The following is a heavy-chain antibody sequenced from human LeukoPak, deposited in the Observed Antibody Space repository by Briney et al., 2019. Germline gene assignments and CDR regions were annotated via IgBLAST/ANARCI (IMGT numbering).Heavy chain of an antibody. Sequence: GSLRLSCAASGFTFSSYAMSWVRQAPGKGLEWVSAISGSGGSTYYADSVKGRFTISRDNSKNTLYLQMNSLRAEDTAGYYCAKDGPAGNYDILTGYRPNYYYYYMDVWGKGTTVTVSS. J-gene: IGHJ6*03. CDR3: AKDGPAGNYDILTGYRPNYYYYYMDV. CDR2: ISGSGGST. V-gene: IGHV3-23*01. CDR1: GFTFSSYA. D-gene: IGHD3-9*01.